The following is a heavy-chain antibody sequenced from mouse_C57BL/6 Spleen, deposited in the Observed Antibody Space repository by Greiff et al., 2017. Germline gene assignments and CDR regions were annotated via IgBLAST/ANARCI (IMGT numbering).Heavy chain of an antibody. D-gene: IGHD2-2*01. CDR1: GYTFTEYT. V-gene: IGHV1-62-2*01. J-gene: IGHJ2*01. CDR3: AKHDEGGYRLDY. Sequence: QVQLKQSGAELVKPGASVKLSCKASGYTFTEYTIHWVKQRSGQGLEWIGWFYPGSGSIKYNEKFKDKATLTADKSSSTVYMDLSRLTSEDSAVYFCAKHDEGGYRLDYWGQGTTLTVSS. CDR2: FYPGSGSI.